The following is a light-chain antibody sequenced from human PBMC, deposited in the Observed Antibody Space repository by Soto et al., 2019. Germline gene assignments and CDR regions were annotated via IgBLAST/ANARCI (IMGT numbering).Light chain of an antibody. J-gene: IGLJ1*01. V-gene: IGLV2-14*01. CDR1: SNDIGGYNF. Sequence: QSVLTQPASVSGSPGQSITISCTGTSNDIGGYNFVSWYQQHPGKAPKLIIYDVSDRPSGVSNRFSGSKSGNTASLTISGLQAEDEADYYCSSYRSITTSYVFGTGTKLTVL. CDR3: SSYRSITTSYV. CDR2: DVS.